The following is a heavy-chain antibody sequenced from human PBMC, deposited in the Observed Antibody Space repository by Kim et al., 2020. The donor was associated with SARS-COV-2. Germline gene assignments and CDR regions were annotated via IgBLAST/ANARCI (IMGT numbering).Heavy chain of an antibody. Sequence: GGSLRLSCAASGFTFSSYWMSWVRQAPGKGLEWVANIKQDGSEKYYVDSVKGRFTISRDNAKNSLYLQMNSLRAEDTAVYYCAGVFSGYSSSWRSPDYWGQGTLVTVSS. CDR3: AGVFSGYSSSWRSPDY. CDR2: IKQDGSEK. CDR1: GFTFSSYW. V-gene: IGHV3-7*04. D-gene: IGHD6-13*01. J-gene: IGHJ4*02.